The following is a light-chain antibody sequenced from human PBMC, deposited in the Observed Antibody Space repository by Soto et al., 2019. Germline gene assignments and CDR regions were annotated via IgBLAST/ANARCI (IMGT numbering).Light chain of an antibody. CDR1: QSVSSY. CDR3: LQYSSWHTWT. Sequence: EIVLTQSPATLSLSPGERATLSCGASQSVSSYLAWYQQTPGQAPRLLIYDASNRATGIPARFSGSGSGTDFSLTITSLKTEDFANYYCLQYSSWHTWTFGHGTKVDIK. V-gene: IGKV3-11*01. CDR2: DAS. J-gene: IGKJ1*01.